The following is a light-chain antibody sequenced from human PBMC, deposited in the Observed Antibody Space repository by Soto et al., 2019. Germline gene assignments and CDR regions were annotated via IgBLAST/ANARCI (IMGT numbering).Light chain of an antibody. CDR1: RSVSSSF. V-gene: IGKV3-20*01. Sequence: EIVLAQSPGTLSLSPGESATLSCRASRSVSSSFLAWYQQKAGQAPRLLIYGASRRATGIPDRFSGSGSGTDFTLTISRLEPEDFAVYYCQQYVSSPWAFGQGTKVDIK. CDR2: GAS. CDR3: QQYVSSPWA. J-gene: IGKJ1*01.